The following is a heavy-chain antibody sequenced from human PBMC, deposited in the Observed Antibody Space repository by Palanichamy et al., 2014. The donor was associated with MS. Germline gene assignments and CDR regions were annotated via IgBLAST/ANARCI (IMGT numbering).Heavy chain of an antibody. D-gene: IGHD3-3*01. CDR2: INHSGGT. V-gene: IGHV4-34*01. CDR1: GGSFSNYY. J-gene: IGHJ4*02. CDR3: ASRDHYDLWSGYYSDY. Sequence: QVQLQQWGAGLLKPSETLSLTCAVYGGSFSNYYWSWIRQPPGKGLEWIGEINHSGGTNYSPSLKGRVTISVDTSKNQFSLKLSSVTAADTAVYYCASRDHYDLWSGYYSDYWGQGTLVTVSS.